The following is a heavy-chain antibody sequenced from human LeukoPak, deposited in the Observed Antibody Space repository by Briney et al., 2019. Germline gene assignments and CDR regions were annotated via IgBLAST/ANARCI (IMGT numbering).Heavy chain of an antibody. J-gene: IGHJ4*02. D-gene: IGHD3-22*01. Sequence: GGSLRLSCAASGFTFDDYGMSWVRQAPGKGLEWVSGINWNGGSTGSADSVKGRFTISRDNAKNSLYLQMNSLRAEDTALYYCATTSYYYDSSGYYLFDYWGQGTLVTVSS. CDR1: GFTFDDYG. V-gene: IGHV3-20*04. CDR3: ATTSYYYDSSGYYLFDY. CDR2: INWNGGST.